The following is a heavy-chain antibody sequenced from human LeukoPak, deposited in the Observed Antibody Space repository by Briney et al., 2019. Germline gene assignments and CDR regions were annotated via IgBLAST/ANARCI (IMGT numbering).Heavy chain of an antibody. CDR1: GASISSAENH. D-gene: IGHD2-2*01. CDR3: VRVRTGTSCYDY. V-gene: IGHV4-30-4*08. J-gene: IGHJ4*02. CDR2: ISYIAGT. Sequence: SQTLSLTCTVSGASISSAENHWSWIRQPPGKGLEWIGYISYIAGTSYNPSLKSRVTISLATSNNQFSLELSSVTAADTAVYFCVRVRTGTSCYDYWGQGALVTVSS.